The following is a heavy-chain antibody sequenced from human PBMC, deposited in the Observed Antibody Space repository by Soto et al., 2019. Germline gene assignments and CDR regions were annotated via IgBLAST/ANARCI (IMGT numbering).Heavy chain of an antibody. J-gene: IGHJ6*02. CDR1: GYTFIRYG. D-gene: IGHD3-16*01. V-gene: IGHV1-18*01. CDR2: ISAYNDYT. Sequence: QVQLVQSAAEVKKPGASVKVSCKASGYTFIRYGITWVRQAPGQGLEWMGWISAYNDYTIYAQKLQGRVTMTTDTSTXXXYXXLRGLKSDDTAVDYCARGGYYDNSSGKLSHYGLDVWGQGTSVTVSS. CDR3: ARGGYYDNSSGKLSHYGLDV.